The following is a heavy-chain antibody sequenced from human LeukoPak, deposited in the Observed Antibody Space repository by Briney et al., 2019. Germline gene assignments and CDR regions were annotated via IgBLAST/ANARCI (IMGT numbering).Heavy chain of an antibody. CDR1: GGSISSGGYY. D-gene: IGHD1-26*01. J-gene: IGHJ4*02. CDR3: ARGRYPYYFDY. CDR2: IYHSGST. V-gene: IGHV4-30-2*01. Sequence: SETLSLTCTVSGGSISSGGYYWSWIRQPPGKGLEWIGYIYHSGSTYYNPSLKSRVTISVDRSKNQFSLKLSSVTAADTAVYYCARGRYPYYFDYWGQGTLVTVSS.